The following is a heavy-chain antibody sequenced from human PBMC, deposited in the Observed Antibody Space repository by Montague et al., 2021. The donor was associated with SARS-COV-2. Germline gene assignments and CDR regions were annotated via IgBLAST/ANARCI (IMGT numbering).Heavy chain of an antibody. D-gene: IGHD2-2*01. CDR2: IYYSGSI. CDR3: ARSPCSSTSCYAGWFDP. J-gene: IGHJ5*02. CDR1: GYSISSSNW. Sequence: SETLSLTCAVSGYSISSSNWWGWIRQPPGKGLEWIGYIYYSGSIYYNPSLKSRVTMSVDTSKNQFSLKLSSVTAVDTAVYYCARSPCSSTSCYAGWFDPWGQGTLVTVPS. V-gene: IGHV4-28*05.